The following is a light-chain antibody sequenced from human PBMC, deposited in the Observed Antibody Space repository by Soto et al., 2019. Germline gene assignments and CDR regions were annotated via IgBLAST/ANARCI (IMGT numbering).Light chain of an antibody. CDR2: DVT. J-gene: IGLJ1*01. Sequence: QSVLTQPASVSGSPGQSITISCTGTSSDVGGYNYVSWYQQHPVKAPKLMIYDVTNRPSGVSDRFSGSKSGNTAFLTISGLQAEDEADYYCSSYTSSSTPYVFGTGTKVTV. CDR3: SSYTSSSTPYV. CDR1: SSDVGGYNY. V-gene: IGLV2-14*01.